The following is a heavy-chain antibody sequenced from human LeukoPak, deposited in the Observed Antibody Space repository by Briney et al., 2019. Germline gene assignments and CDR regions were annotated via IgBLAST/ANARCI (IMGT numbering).Heavy chain of an antibody. V-gene: IGHV1-69*05. D-gene: IGHD6-13*01. CDR2: IIPIFGTA. CDR1: GGTFSSYA. J-gene: IGHJ4*02. CDR3: ASSTSAAVYFDY. Sequence: SVKVSCKASGGTFSSYAISWVRQAPGQGLGWMGGIIPIFGTANYAQRFQGRVTITTDESTSTAYMELSSLRSEDTAVYYCASSTSAAVYFDYWGQGTLVTVSS.